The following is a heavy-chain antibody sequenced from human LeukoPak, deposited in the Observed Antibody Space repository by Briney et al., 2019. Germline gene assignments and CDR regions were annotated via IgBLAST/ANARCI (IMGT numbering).Heavy chain of an antibody. CDR3: GRGAGGSYYLDY. Sequence: GGSLRLSCAASGFTFSSYWMHWGRHAPGKGLVWVSRINFDGSTTNYADSVKGRFTISRDNAKNTLYLQMNSLRDEDTAVYYCGRGAGGSYYLDYWGQGALVTVSS. D-gene: IGHD1-26*01. CDR1: GFTFSSYW. V-gene: IGHV3-74*01. CDR2: INFDGSTT. J-gene: IGHJ4*02.